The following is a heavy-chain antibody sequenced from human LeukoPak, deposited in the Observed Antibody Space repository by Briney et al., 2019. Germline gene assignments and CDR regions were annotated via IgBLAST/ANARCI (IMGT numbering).Heavy chain of an antibody. CDR3: ASRAPDCSSTSCYAGNWFDP. D-gene: IGHD2-2*01. J-gene: IGHJ5*02. CDR2: IIPIFGTA. Sequence: ASVKVSCKASGGTFSSYAISWVRQAPGQGLEWMGGIIPIFGTANYAQKFQGRVTITTDESASTAYMELSSLRSEDTAVYYCASRAPDCSSTSCYAGNWFDPWGQGTLVTVSS. V-gene: IGHV1-69*05. CDR1: GGTFSSYA.